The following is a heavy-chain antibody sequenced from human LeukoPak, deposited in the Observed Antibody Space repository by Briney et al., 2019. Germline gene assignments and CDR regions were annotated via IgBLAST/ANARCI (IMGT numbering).Heavy chain of an antibody. CDR2: INGDGRNI. D-gene: IGHD3-10*01. J-gene: IGHJ4*02. Sequence: PGGSLRLSCVASGFTFSSYWMHWVRQDPRKGLVWVSRINGDGRNINYADSVKGRFTISRDNAKNSLYLQMNSLRAEDTAVYYCARGPAYGSRCDYLDYWGQGTLVTVSS. V-gene: IGHV3-74*01. CDR1: GFTFSSYW. CDR3: ARGPAYGSRCDYLDY.